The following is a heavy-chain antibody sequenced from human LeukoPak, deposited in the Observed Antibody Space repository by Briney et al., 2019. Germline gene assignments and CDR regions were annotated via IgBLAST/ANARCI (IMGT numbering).Heavy chain of an antibody. CDR1: GYSISSGSY. CDR3: TRSQHSSSSYSPLDY. CDR2: IYHGGDT. V-gene: IGHV4-38-2*02. D-gene: IGHD2-2*02. J-gene: IGHJ4*02. Sequence: SETLSLTCTVSGYSISSGSYWGWIRQPPGKGLEWIASIYHGGDTYYNPSLKSRVTISVDTSKNQFSLKLSSVTAADTAVYYCTRSQHSSSSYSPLDYWGQGTLVPVSS.